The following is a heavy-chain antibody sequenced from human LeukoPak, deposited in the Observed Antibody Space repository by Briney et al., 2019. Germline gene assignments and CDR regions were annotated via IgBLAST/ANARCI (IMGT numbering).Heavy chain of an antibody. CDR1: GFTFSSYA. V-gene: IGHV3-23*01. CDR2: ISGSGGSR. Sequence: PGGSLRLSCAASGFTFSSYAMSWVRQAPGKGLEWVSGISGSGGSRYYADFVKGRFTISRDNSKNTLYLQMNSLRAEDTAVYYCARALWFGEFLFDYWGQGTLVTVSS. D-gene: IGHD3-10*01. J-gene: IGHJ4*02. CDR3: ARALWFGEFLFDY.